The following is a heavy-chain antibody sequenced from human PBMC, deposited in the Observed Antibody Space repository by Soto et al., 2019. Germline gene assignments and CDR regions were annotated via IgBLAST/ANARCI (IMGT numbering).Heavy chain of an antibody. CDR3: AKNYDILTGYSD. CDR1: GFTFSSYA. Sequence: GGSLRLSCAASGFTFSSYAMSWVRQAPGKGLEWVSAISGSGGSTYYADSVKGRFTTSRDNSKNTLYLQMNSLRAEDTAVYYCAKNYDILTGYSDWGQGTLVTVSS. CDR2: ISGSGGST. J-gene: IGHJ4*02. V-gene: IGHV3-23*01. D-gene: IGHD3-9*01.